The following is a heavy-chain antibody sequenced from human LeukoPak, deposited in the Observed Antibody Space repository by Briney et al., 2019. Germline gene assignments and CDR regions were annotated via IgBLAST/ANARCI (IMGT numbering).Heavy chain of an antibody. CDR2: IYHSGYT. D-gene: IGHD5-18*01. Sequence: KPSETLSLTCAVSGYSISSGYYSGWIRQPPGKGLEWIGSIYHSGYTYYNPSLKSRVTISVDTSKNQFSLKLSSVTAADTAVYYCARQDTVSLVLDWFDPWGQGTLVTVSS. CDR3: ARQDTVSLVLDWFDP. CDR1: GYSISSGYY. V-gene: IGHV4-38-2*01. J-gene: IGHJ5*02.